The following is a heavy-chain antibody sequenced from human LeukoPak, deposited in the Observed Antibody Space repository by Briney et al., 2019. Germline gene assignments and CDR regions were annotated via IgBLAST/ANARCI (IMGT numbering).Heavy chain of an antibody. D-gene: IGHD2/OR15-2a*01. Sequence: PRGSLRLSCAASGFTLSRFWMNWVRQAPGKGLEWVANIKQDGSVGTYVDSVKGRFTISRDNSKNLPYLQMNSLRAEDTAVYYCAGPASLYLGTEDQGFESWGQGTLVTVSS. V-gene: IGHV3-7*01. CDR2: IKQDGSVG. CDR1: GFTLSRFW. J-gene: IGHJ4*02. CDR3: AGPASLYLGTEDQGFES.